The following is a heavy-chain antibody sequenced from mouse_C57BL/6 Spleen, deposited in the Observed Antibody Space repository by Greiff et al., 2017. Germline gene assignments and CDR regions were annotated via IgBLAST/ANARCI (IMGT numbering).Heavy chain of an antibody. V-gene: IGHV1-82*01. Sequence: QVQLQQSGPELVKPGASVKISCTASGYAFSSSWMNWVQQRPGKGLEWIGLIYPGDGDTNYNGKFKGKATLTADKSSSTAYMPLSSLTSEDSAVYFCARLDYWGQGTTLTVSS. J-gene: IGHJ2*01. CDR2: IYPGDGDT. CDR1: GYAFSSSW. CDR3: ARLDY.